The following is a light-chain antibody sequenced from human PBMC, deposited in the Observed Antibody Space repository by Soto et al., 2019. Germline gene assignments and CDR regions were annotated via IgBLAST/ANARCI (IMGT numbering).Light chain of an antibody. V-gene: IGKV4-1*01. CDR3: QQFYSTPHT. Sequence: DIVMTQSPDSLAVSLGERATINCKSSQSVLYSSNNKNYLAWYQQKLGQPPKLLFFWASTRESVVPDRFSGSGSGTDFTLTISSLQAEDVAVYYCQQFYSTPHTFGQGTKVEIK. J-gene: IGKJ1*01. CDR2: WAS. CDR1: QSVLYSSNNKNY.